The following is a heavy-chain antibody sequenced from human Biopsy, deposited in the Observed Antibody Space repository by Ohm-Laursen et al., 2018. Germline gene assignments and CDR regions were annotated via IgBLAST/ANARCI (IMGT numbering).Heavy chain of an antibody. V-gene: IGHV4-39*01. J-gene: IGHJ6*02. CDR3: SKRDLSGTSPV. Sequence: SETLSLTCTVSGDSISTSTTYYWAWLRQPPGKGLEWIGSIYNSETTFYNPSLKSRVAISVDTSTNQFSLKVSSVAAADTALYYCSKRDLSGTSPVWGQGTTVTVSS. D-gene: IGHD1-26*01. CDR1: GDSISTSTTYY. CDR2: IYNSETT.